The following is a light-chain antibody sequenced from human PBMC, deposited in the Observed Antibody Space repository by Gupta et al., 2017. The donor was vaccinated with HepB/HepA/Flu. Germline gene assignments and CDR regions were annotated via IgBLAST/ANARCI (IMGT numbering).Light chain of an antibody. J-gene: IGLJ2*01. CDR2: DVS. Sequence: QSALTQPASVSGSPGQSITISCTGTSSDVGGYNYVSWYQPHPGKAPNLMIYDVSNRPSGVSNRFSGSKSGNTASLTISGLQAEDEADYYCSSYTSSSTLVFGGGTKLTVL. CDR1: SSDVGGYNY. CDR3: SSYTSSSTLV. V-gene: IGLV2-14*03.